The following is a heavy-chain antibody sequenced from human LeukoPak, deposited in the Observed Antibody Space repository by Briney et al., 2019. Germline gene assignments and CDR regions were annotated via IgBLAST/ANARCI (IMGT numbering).Heavy chain of an antibody. CDR2: IIPIFGTA. Sequence: SVKVSCKASGGTFSSYAISWVRQAPGQGLEWMGGIIPIFGTANYAQKFQGGVTITTDESTSTAYMELSSLRSEDTAVYYCATRVGARGYFDYWGQGTLVTVSS. CDR1: GGTFSSYA. V-gene: IGHV1-69*05. J-gene: IGHJ4*02. D-gene: IGHD1-26*01. CDR3: ATRVGARGYFDY.